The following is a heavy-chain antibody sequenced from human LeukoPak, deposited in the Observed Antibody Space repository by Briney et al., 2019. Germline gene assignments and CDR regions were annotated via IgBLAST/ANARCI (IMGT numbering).Heavy chain of an antibody. J-gene: IGHJ4*02. Sequence: PSETLSLTCAVYGGSFSGYYWSWIRQPPGKGLEWIGEINHSGSTNYNPSLKSRVTISVDTSKNQFSLKLSSVTAADTAVYYCAREVLDDFWSGYGYYFDYWGQGTLVTVSS. CDR3: AREVLDDFWSGYGYYFDY. CDR2: INHSGST. D-gene: IGHD3-3*01. V-gene: IGHV4-34*01. CDR1: GGSFSGYY.